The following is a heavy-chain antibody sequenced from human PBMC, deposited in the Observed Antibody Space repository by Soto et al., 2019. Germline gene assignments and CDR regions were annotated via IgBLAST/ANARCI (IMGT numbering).Heavy chain of an antibody. V-gene: IGHV4-31*03. J-gene: IGHJ4*02. Sequence: SETLSLTCTVSGGSISSGGYYWSWIRQHPGKGLEWIGYIYYSGSTYYNPSLKSRVTISIDTSKNQFSLKLSSVTAADTAVYYCARAQTIFGIITVFDYWGQGTLVTVSS. CDR3: ARAQTIFGIITVFDY. CDR1: GGSISSGGYY. CDR2: IYYSGST. D-gene: IGHD3-3*01.